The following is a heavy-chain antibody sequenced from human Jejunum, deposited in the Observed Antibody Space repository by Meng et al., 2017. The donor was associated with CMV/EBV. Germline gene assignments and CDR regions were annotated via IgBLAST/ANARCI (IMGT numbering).Heavy chain of an antibody. CDR2: INTDGSRT. CDR1: DYY. Sequence: DYYMNWLRQAPGKGPEWISYINTDGSRTYYADSVKGRFTISRDNAKNSLYLQMNSLRAEDTAVYYCARFAQGYCSSTSCSSRDYWGQGTLVTVSS. J-gene: IGHJ4*02. D-gene: IGHD2-2*01. V-gene: IGHV3-11*04. CDR3: ARFAQGYCSSTSCSSRDY.